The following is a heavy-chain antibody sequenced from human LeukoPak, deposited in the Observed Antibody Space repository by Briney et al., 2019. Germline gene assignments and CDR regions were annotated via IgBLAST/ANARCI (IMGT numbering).Heavy chain of an antibody. Sequence: PGGSLRLSCAASGFTFSNYAMSWVRQSPGKRLECVSAISGSGGSTYYADSVKGRFTISRDNSKNTLYLQMNSLRADDTAVYYCAKESPNYGSWGFDYWGQGTLVTVSS. CDR1: GFTFSNYA. D-gene: IGHD3-10*01. J-gene: IGHJ4*02. CDR2: ISGSGGST. CDR3: AKESPNYGSWGFDY. V-gene: IGHV3-23*01.